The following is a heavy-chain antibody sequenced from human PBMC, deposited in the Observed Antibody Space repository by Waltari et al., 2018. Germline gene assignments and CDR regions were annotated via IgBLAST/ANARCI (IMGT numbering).Heavy chain of an antibody. CDR1: GGSISSSSYS. CDR2: IYYSGTT. D-gene: IGHD4-17*01. V-gene: IGHV4-39*01. J-gene: IGHJ3*02. CDR3: ARGESFYDYGDYGLDAFDI. Sequence: QLQLKESGPGLVKPSETLSLTCTVSGGSISSSSYSWGWIRQPPGKGLEWIGTIYYSGTTYYNPSLKSRVTISVDTSKKQFSLKLRSVTAPDTAVYYCARGESFYDYGDYGLDAFDIWGQGTMVTVSS.